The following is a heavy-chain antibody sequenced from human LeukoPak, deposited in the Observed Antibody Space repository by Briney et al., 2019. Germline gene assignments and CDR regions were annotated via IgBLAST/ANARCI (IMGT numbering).Heavy chain of an antibody. J-gene: IGHJ4*02. D-gene: IGHD5-18*01. Sequence: SETLSLTCTVSGYSIGSGYYWGWIRQPLGKGLEWIGSIYHSGSTYYNPSLKSRVTISVDTSKNQFSLKLSSVTAADTAVYYCARDPGYSYGYGFDDWGQGTLVTVSS. CDR3: ARDPGYSYGYGFDD. CDR1: GYSIGSGYY. V-gene: IGHV4-38-2*02. CDR2: IYHSGST.